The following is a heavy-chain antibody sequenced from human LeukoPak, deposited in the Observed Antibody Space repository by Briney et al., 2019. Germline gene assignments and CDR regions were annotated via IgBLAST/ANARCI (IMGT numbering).Heavy chain of an antibody. D-gene: IGHD3-22*01. CDR1: GFTSSSYE. CDR3: ARVYEGTDYYDSSGYLDAFDI. Sequence: AGGSLRLSCAASGFTSSSYEMNWVRQAPGKGLEWVSYISSSGSTIYYADSVKGRFTISRDNAKNSLYLQMNSLRAEDTAVYYCARVYEGTDYYDSSGYLDAFDIWGQGTMVTVSS. CDR2: ISSSGSTI. V-gene: IGHV3-48*03. J-gene: IGHJ3*02.